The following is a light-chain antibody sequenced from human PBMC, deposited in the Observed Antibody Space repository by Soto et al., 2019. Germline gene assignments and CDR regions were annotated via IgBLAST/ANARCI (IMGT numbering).Light chain of an antibody. CDR1: QSVGSY. V-gene: IGKV3-11*01. CDR2: DAS. CDR3: QQGSKRWT. Sequence: IVLTQSPATLSLSPGERATLSCRASQSVGSYLAWYQQKPGQAPRLLIYDASKRATGIPARFSGSGSGTGFTLTHRRPRPEDFCGYYRQQGSKRWTVGQGTKVEIK. J-gene: IGKJ1*01.